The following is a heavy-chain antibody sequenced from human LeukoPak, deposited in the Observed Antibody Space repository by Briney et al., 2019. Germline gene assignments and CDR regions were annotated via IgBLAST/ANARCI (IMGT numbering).Heavy chain of an antibody. CDR2: ISAYNGNT. CDR3: ARAFGNAYCGGDCYCWFDP. CDR1: GYTFTSYG. D-gene: IGHD2-21*02. J-gene: IGHJ5*02. Sequence: VASVKVSCKASGYTFTSYGISWVRQAPGQGLEWMGWISAYNGNTNYAQKLQGRVTMTTDTSTSTAYMELRSLRSDDTAVYYCARAFGNAYCGGDCYCWFDPWGQGTLVTVSS. V-gene: IGHV1-18*01.